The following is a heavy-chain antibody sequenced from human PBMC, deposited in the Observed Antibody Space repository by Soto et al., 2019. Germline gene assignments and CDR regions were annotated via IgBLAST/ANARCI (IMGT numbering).Heavy chain of an antibody. CDR2: ISFDGSFK. CDR1: GFIFSSYG. V-gene: IGHV3-30*03. Sequence: GGSLRLSCAASGFIFSSYGMNWVRQAPGKGLEWVAVISFDGSFKYYADSVKGRFTISRDNSKNTLYLQINSLRAEDTAVYYCARAFASNKYWFDPWGQGTLVTVSS. J-gene: IGHJ5*02. CDR3: ARAFASNKYWFDP. D-gene: IGHD3-16*01.